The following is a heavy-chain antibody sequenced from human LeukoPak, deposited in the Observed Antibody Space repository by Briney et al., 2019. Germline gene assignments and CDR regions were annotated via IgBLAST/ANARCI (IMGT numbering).Heavy chain of an antibody. Sequence: GNSLRLSCAVSGVPPSDYMIHWVRQPPGKGLEWVASISFSGSFIYYGDSVKGRFTIARDSASGSVTLQMNSLRVDATARYFCASDPGGGVCGGVGCAYFDNWGQGTHVIV. CDR3: ASDPGGGVCGGVGCAYFDN. V-gene: IGHV3-21*06. J-gene: IGHJ1*01. CDR2: ISFSGSFI. CDR1: GVPPSDYM. D-gene: IGHD2-21*01.